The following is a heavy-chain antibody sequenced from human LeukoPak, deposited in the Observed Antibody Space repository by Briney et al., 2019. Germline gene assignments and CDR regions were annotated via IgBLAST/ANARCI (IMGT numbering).Heavy chain of an antibody. J-gene: IGHJ4*02. CDR2: IKQDGSEK. CDR3: ARVGHYWDRALDY. Sequence: LPGGSLRLSCAASGFVVNDYYMNWIRQAPGKGLEWVANIKQDGSEKYYVDSVKGRFTISRDNAKNSLYLQMNSLRAEDTAVYYCARVGHYWDRALDYWGQGTLVTVSS. V-gene: IGHV3-7*01. D-gene: IGHD3-22*01. CDR1: GFVVNDYY.